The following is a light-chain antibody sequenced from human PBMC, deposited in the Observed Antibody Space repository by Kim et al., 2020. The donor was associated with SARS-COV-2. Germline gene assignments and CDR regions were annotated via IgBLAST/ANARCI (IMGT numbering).Light chain of an antibody. CDR2: EDN. J-gene: IGLJ3*02. CDR3: QSYDSSNWV. V-gene: IGLV6-57*04. Sequence: NFMLTQPHSVSESPGKTVTISCTRSSGSIASNYVQWYQQRPGSAPTTVIYEDNQRPSGVPDRFSGSIDSSSNSASLTISGLKTEDEADYYCQSYDSSNWVFGGAIQLTVL. CDR1: SGSIASNY.